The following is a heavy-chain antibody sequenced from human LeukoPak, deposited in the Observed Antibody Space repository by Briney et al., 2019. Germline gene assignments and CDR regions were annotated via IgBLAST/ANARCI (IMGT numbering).Heavy chain of an antibody. CDR3: ARDDIVVVPAAMVY. CDR1: GGTFSSYT. CDR2: IIPILGIA. D-gene: IGHD2-2*01. J-gene: IGHJ4*02. V-gene: IGHV1-69*04. Sequence: SVKVSCTASGGTFSSYTISWVRQAPGQGLEWMGRIIPILGIANYAQKFQGRVTITADKSTSTAYMELSSLRSEDTAVYYCARDDIVVVPAAMVYWGQGTLVTVSS.